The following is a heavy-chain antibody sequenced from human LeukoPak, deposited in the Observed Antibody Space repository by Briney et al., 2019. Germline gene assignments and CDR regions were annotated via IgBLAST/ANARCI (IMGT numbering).Heavy chain of an antibody. CDR2: INSDGSST. D-gene: IGHD6-13*01. CDR1: GFTFSSYW. Sequence: GGSLRLSCAASGFTFSSYWMHWVRQAPGKGLVWVSRINSDGSSTSYADSVKGRFTISRDNAKNTLYLQMDSLRAEDTAVYYCARDVGAAAFDYWGQGTLVTVSS. CDR3: ARDVGAAAFDY. J-gene: IGHJ4*02. V-gene: IGHV3-74*01.